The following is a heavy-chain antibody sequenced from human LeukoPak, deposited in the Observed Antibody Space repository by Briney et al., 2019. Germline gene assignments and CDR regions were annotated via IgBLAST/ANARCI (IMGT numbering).Heavy chain of an antibody. D-gene: IGHD3-10*01. Sequence: GGSLRLSCAASGFTFSSYEMNWVRQAPGKGLEWVSYISSSGCTIYYADSVKGRFTISRDNAKNSLYLQMNSLRAEDTAVYHCARDGALLWFGELFQTEYFDYWGQGTLVTVSS. J-gene: IGHJ4*02. CDR1: GFTFSSYE. V-gene: IGHV3-48*03. CDR3: ARDGALLWFGELFQTEYFDY. CDR2: ISSSGCTI.